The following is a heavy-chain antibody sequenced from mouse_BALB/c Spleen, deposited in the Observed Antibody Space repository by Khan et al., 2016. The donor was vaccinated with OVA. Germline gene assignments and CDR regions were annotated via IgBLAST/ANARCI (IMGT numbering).Heavy chain of an antibody. J-gene: IGHJ3*01. CDR1: GFTFSSFT. V-gene: IGHV5-9*03. Sequence: EVQLVESGGGLVKPGGSLKLSCAASGFTFSSFTMSWVRQTPEKRLEWVATISSGGDNTYYPDSVKGRFTISRDNAKNNLYLQMSSLRSEDTALYYCARSNYGSFAYWGQVTLVTVSA. D-gene: IGHD2-2*01. CDR2: ISSGGDNT. CDR3: ARSNYGSFAY.